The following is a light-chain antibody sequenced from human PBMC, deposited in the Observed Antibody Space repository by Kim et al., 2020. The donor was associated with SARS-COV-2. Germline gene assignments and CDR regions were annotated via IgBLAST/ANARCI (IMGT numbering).Light chain of an antibody. J-gene: IGKJ1*01. CDR3: QQYNNWPSWT. CDR1: QSVSSN. Sequence: VSPGERATLSCRASQSVSSNLAWYQQKPGQAPRLLIYGASTRATGIPARFSGSGSGTEFTLTISSLQSEDFAVYYCQQYNNWPSWTFGQGTKVDIK. CDR2: GAS. V-gene: IGKV3-15*01.